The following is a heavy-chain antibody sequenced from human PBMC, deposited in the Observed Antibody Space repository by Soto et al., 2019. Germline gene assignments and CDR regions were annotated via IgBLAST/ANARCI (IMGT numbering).Heavy chain of an antibody. Sequence: GFSVKVYCKASGGTISSYAISCGRKAPGQGLVWMGGMIPIFGTAIYAQKFQGRVTITADKSTSTAYMELSSLRSEDTAVYYCAMRVARIGKIYYLGQGTLVSVSS. V-gene: IGHV1-69*06. CDR1: GGTISSYA. CDR2: MIPIFGTA. J-gene: IGHJ4*02. CDR3: AMRVARIGKIYY. D-gene: IGHD5-12*01.